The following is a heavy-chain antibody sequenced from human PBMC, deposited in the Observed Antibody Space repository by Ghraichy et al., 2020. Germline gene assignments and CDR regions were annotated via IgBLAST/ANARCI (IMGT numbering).Heavy chain of an antibody. V-gene: IGHV3-9*01. CDR2: ISWNSGSI. J-gene: IGHJ2*01. D-gene: IGHD5-12*01. Sequence: GGSLRLSCAASGFTFDDYAMHWVRQAPGKGLEWVSGISWNSGSIGYADSVKGRFTISRDNAKNYLYLQMNSLRAEDTALYYCANSGEATKAGYFDLWGRGTLVTVSS. CDR3: ANSGEATKAGYFDL. CDR1: GFTFDDYA.